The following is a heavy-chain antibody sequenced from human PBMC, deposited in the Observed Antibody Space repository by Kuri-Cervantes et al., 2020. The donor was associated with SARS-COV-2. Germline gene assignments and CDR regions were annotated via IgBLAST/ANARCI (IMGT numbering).Heavy chain of an antibody. V-gene: IGHV3-30-3*01. CDR3: AKDRTGENYDAFDI. Sequence: GGSLRLSCAASGFTFSSYAMSWVRQAPGKGLEWVAVISYDGSNKYYADSVKGRFTISRDNSKNTLYLQMNSLRAEDTAVYYCAKDRTGENYDAFDIWGQGTMVTVSS. CDR1: GFTFSSYA. J-gene: IGHJ3*02. CDR2: ISYDGSNK. D-gene: IGHD7-27*01.